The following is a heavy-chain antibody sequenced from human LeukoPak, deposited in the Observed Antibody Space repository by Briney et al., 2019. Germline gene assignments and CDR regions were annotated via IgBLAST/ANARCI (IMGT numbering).Heavy chain of an antibody. J-gene: IGHJ4*02. CDR2: IYTSGST. CDR1: GGSISSGSYY. Sequence: SVTLSLTCTVSGGSISSGSYYWSWIRQPAGKGLEWIGRIYTSGSTNYNPSLKSRVTISVDTSKNQFYLKLSSVTAADTAVYYCARDSPIAVAVFDYWGQGTLVTVSS. D-gene: IGHD6-19*01. V-gene: IGHV4-61*02. CDR3: ARDSPIAVAVFDY.